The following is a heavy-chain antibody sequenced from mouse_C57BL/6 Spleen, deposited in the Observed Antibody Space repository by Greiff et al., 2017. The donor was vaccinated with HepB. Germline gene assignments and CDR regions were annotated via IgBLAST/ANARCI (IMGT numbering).Heavy chain of an antibody. V-gene: IGHV5-4*01. D-gene: IGHD1-1*01. J-gene: IGHJ4*01. CDR3: AREHYGSSPYYAMDN. Sequence: EVQGVESGGGLVKPGGSLKLSCAASGFTFSSYAMSWVRQTPEKRLEWVATISDGGSYTYYPDNVKGRFTISRDNAKNNLYLQMSHLKSEDTAMYYCAREHYGSSPYYAMDNWGQGTSVTVSS. CDR1: GFTFSSYA. CDR2: ISDGGSYT.